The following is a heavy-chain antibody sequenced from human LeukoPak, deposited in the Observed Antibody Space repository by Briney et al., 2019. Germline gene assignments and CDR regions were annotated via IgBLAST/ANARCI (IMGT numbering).Heavy chain of an antibody. D-gene: IGHD3-10*01. V-gene: IGHV4-34*01. CDR1: GGSFSGYY. J-gene: IGHJ4*02. CDR3: AREKVFSYMDTVGHRRPIGV. Sequence: SETLSLTCAVYGGSFSGYYWSWIRQPPGKGLEWIGEINHSGSTNYNPSLKSRVTISVDTSKNQFSLKLSSVTAADTAVFYCAREKVFSYMDTVGHRRPIGVWGQGTLVTVSS. CDR2: INHSGST.